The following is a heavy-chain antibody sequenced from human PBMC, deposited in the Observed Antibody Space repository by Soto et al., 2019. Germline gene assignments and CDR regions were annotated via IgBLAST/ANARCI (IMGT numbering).Heavy chain of an antibody. CDR1: GGSMNAHF. CDR3: ARINGGSPDF. Sequence: SSETLSLTCTVSGGSMNAHFWSWIRQSAGKGLEWIGHIYISGTTMYNPSLKSRVTMSVDPPKNQLSLKLTSVTAADTAVYYCARINGGSPDFWGQGTLVTSPQ. CDR2: IYISGTT. J-gene: IGHJ4*02. D-gene: IGHD2-15*01. V-gene: IGHV4-4*07.